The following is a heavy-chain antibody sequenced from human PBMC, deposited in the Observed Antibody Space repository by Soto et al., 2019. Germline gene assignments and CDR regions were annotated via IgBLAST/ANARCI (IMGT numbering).Heavy chain of an antibody. CDR1: GYTFTSYG. CDR3: ASSYYDSSGFYWFDP. J-gene: IGHJ5*02. Sequence: GASVKVSCKASGYTFTSYGISWVRQAPGQGLEWMGWISAYNGNTNYAQKLQGRVTMTTDTSTSTAYMELRSLRSDDTAVYYCASSYYDSSGFYWFDPWGQGTLVTVSS. V-gene: IGHV1-18*01. CDR2: ISAYNGNT. D-gene: IGHD3-22*01.